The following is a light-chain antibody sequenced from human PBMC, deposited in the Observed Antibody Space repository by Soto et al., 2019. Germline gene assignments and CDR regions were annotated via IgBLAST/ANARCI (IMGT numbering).Light chain of an antibody. CDR2: DNT. CDR1: SSDIGAGYR. Sequence: QSVLTQPPSVSGAPGERVTISCTGSSSDIGAGYRVRWYQQVPGTAPKLLIYDNTNRPSGVSVRFSGSKSGTSASLAISGLQAEDEADYYCQSFAKYLSAVVFGGWTKLTVL. J-gene: IGLJ2*01. CDR3: QSFAKYLSAVV. V-gene: IGLV1-40*01.